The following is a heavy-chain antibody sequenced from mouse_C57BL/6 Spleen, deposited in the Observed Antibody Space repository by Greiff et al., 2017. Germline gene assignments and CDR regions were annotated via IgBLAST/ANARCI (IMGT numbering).Heavy chain of an antibody. Sequence: EVQLQESGPELVKPGASVKISCKASGYSFPDYNMNWVKQSNGKSLEWIGVINPNYGTTSYNQKFKGKATLTVDQSSSTAYMQLNSLTSEDSAVYYCARSQYGNYPHDYAMDYWGQGTSVTVSS. CDR3: ARSQYGNYPHDYAMDY. CDR1: GYSFPDYN. V-gene: IGHV1-39*01. D-gene: IGHD2-10*02. CDR2: INPNYGTT. J-gene: IGHJ4*01.